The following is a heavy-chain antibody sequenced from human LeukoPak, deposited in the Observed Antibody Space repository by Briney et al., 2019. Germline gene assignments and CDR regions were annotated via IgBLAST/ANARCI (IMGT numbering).Heavy chain of an antibody. D-gene: IGHD6-6*01. Sequence: GGSLRLSCAASAFTFSIYDMSWVRQAPGNWLEWVSSIIGSGDSTYYADSVKGRFTISRDNSKNTLYLQMNSLRAEDTAVYYCAKDPTSRIAARPSWFDPWGQGTLVTVSS. CDR1: AFTFSIYD. V-gene: IGHV3-23*01. CDR3: AKDPTSRIAARPSWFDP. CDR2: IIGSGDST. J-gene: IGHJ5*02.